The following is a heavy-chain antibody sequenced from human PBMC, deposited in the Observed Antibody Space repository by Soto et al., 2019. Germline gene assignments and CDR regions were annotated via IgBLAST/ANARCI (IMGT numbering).Heavy chain of an antibody. CDR2: MNPNSGNT. CDR1: GYTFTSYD. J-gene: IGHJ4*02. CDR3: ARGDDELYYIGY. D-gene: IGHD2-8*01. V-gene: IGHV1-8*01. Sequence: ASVKVSCKASGYTFTSYDINWVRQATGQGLEWMGWMNPNSGNTGYAQKFQGRVTMTRNTSISTAYMELSSLRSEDTAVYYCARGDDELYYIGYWGQGTLVTVSS.